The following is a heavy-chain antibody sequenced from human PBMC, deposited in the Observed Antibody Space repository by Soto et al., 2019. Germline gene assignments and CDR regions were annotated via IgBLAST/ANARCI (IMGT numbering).Heavy chain of an antibody. CDR3: ARGQYDSSGLQGWFDP. D-gene: IGHD3-22*01. CDR1: GYTFTSYG. Sequence: ASVKVSCKASGYTFTSYGISWVRQAPGQGLEWIGWISAYNGNTNYAQKLQGRVTMTTDTSTSTAYMELRSLRSDDTAVYYCARGQYDSSGLQGWFDPWGQGTLVTVSS. CDR2: ISAYNGNT. J-gene: IGHJ5*02. V-gene: IGHV1-18*01.